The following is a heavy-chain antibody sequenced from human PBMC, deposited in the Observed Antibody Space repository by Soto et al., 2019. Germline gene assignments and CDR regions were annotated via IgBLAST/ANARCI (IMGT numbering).Heavy chain of an antibody. CDR2: ISGSGGST. CDR1: GFTFSSYA. CDR3: AKDHGYCIGGSCVLFDY. D-gene: IGHD2-15*01. J-gene: IGHJ4*02. V-gene: IGHV3-23*01. Sequence: EVQLLESGGGLVQPGGSLRLSCAASGFTFSSYAMSWVRQAPGKGLEWVSAISGSGGSTYYADSVKGRFTISRDNSKNTLYLQMNSLRAEDTAVYYCAKDHGYCIGGSCVLFDYWGQGTLVTVSS.